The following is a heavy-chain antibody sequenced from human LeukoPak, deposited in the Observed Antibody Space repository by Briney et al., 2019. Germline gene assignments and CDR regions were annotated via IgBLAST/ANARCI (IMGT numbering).Heavy chain of an antibody. CDR1: GYTFTTYD. CDR2: MNPDNGNT. J-gene: IGHJ6*03. CDR3: ARGPDSSGWSTKYFYYYMDV. V-gene: IGHV1-8*01. Sequence: GASVKVSCKASGYTFTTYDICWVRQASGQGLEWMGWMNPDNGNTGYAPKFQGRVTMTRDTSIGTAYMELSSLRYEDTAVYYCARGPDSSGWSTKYFYYYMDVWGIGTTVTISS. D-gene: IGHD6-19*01.